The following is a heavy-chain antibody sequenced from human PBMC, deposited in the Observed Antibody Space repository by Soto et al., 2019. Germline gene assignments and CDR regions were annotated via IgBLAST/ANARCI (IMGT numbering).Heavy chain of an antibody. J-gene: IGHJ3*01. CDR3: ARDVSPAISSLYFDAFDL. Sequence: EVQLVESGGGLVQPGGSLRLSCAASGFNFGSSWMTWVRQAPGKGLEWVANIKKDGSKISYLDSVRGRFTISRDNAKNSLLLEMNSLEADDTALYYFARDVSPAISSLYFDAFDLWGRWTMVTVSS. CDR1: GFNFGSSW. D-gene: IGHD6-13*01. V-gene: IGHV3-7*05. CDR2: IKKDGSKI.